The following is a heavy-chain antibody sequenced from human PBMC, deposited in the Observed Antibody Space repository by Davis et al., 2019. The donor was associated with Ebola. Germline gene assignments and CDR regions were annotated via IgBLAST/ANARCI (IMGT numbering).Heavy chain of an antibody. CDR1: GFTFSSYA. J-gene: IGHJ5*02. D-gene: IGHD3-10*01. CDR3: VREVRRGWFDP. Sequence: GESLKISCAASGFTFSSYAMHWVRQAPGKGLEYVSAISSNGGSTYYANSVKGRFTISRDNSKNTLYLQMGSLRAEDTAVYYCVREVRRGWFDPWGQGTLVTVSS. CDR2: ISSNGGST. V-gene: IGHV3-64*01.